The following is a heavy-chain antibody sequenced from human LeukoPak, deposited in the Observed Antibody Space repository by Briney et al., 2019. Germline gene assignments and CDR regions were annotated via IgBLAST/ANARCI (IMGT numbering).Heavy chain of an antibody. D-gene: IGHD3-10*01. CDR2: IYPANSDT. CDR1: GYSFTSQW. J-gene: IGHJ6*02. Sequence: GESLKISCKGSGYSFTSQWIGWVRQMPGKGLEWMGIIYPANSDTKYSPSFQGQVTISADKSISTAYLQWSSLKASDTAIYYCARWMFYYGSGVFHYHGMDVWGQGTTVTVSS. CDR3: ARWMFYYGSGVFHYHGMDV. V-gene: IGHV5-51*01.